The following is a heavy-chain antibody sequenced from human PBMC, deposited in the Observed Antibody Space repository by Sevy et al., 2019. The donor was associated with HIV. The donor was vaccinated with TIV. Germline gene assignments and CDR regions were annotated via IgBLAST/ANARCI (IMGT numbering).Heavy chain of an antibody. CDR2: IWYDGTNK. CDR3: ARDLPPSATTVAHFDC. Sequence: GGSLRLSCAASGFSISGYGMHWVRQAPGKGLEWVAVIWYDGTNKEYADSVKGRFTISRDNSKNTLYLQMNSLRAEDTAVYYCARDLPPSATTVAHFDCWGQGTLVTVSS. J-gene: IGHJ4*02. V-gene: IGHV3-33*01. CDR1: GFSISGYG. D-gene: IGHD4-17*01.